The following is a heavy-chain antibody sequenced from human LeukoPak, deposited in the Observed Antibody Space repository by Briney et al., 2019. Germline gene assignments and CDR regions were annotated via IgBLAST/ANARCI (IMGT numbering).Heavy chain of an antibody. CDR1: GGSISSYY. CDR2: IYYSGST. Sequence: PSETLSLTCTVSGGSISSYYWSWIRQLPGKGLEWIGYIYYSGSTNYNPSLKSRVTISVDTSKNQFSLKLSSVTAADTAVYYCARVLIGNYDFWSGLFDYWGQGTLVTVSS. CDR3: ARVLIGNYDFWSGLFDY. D-gene: IGHD3-3*01. J-gene: IGHJ4*02. V-gene: IGHV4-59*01.